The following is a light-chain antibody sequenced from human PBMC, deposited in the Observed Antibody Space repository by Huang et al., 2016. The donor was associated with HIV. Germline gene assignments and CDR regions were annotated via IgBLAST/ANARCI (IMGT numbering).Light chain of an antibody. Sequence: DIQMTQYPSSLSASVGDRVTITCRASQDIKNYLAWYQQNAGQVPKLLIYAASSLQSGVPSRFSGRGSGTDFTLSIISLQPEDVAIYYCQRYDSVPRTFGQGTKVDIK. J-gene: IGKJ1*01. CDR1: QDIKNY. CDR3: QRYDSVPRT. V-gene: IGKV1-27*01. CDR2: AAS.